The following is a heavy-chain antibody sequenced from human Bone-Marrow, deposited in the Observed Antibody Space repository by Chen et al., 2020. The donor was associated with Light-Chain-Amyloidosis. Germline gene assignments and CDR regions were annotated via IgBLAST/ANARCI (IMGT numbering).Heavy chain of an antibody. CDR3: ARRVWFGEYTYYFDY. D-gene: IGHD3-10*01. CDR1: GFTFSSYW. V-gene: IGHV3-7*05. J-gene: IGHJ4*02. Sequence: EVQLVESGGGLVQPGGSLRLSCAASGFTFSSYWMSWVRQAPGKGLEWVANIKQDGSEKYYVDSVKGRFTIPRDNAKNSLYLQMKSLRAEDTAVYYCARRVWFGEYTYYFDYWGQGTLVTVSS. CDR2: IKQDGSEK.